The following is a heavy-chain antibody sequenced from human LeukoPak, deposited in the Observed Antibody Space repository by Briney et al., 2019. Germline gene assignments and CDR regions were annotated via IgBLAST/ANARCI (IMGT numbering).Heavy chain of an antibody. J-gene: IGHJ4*02. CDR3: ARGVRGYSSGWYGNKFDY. V-gene: IGHV4-34*01. CDR2: INHSGST. D-gene: IGHD6-19*01. CDR1: GGSFSGYY. Sequence: PSETLSLTCAVYGGSFSGYYWSWIRQTPGKGLEWIGEINHSGSTNYNPSLKSRVTISVDTSKNQFSLKLSSVTAADTAVYYCARGVRGYSSGWYGNKFDYWGQGTLVTVSS.